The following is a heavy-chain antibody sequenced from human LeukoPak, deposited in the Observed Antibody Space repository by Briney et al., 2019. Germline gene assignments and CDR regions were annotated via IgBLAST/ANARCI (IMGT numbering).Heavy chain of an antibody. V-gene: IGHV4-59*12. CDR3: ARTHYYGSGSRPDY. J-gene: IGHJ4*02. Sequence: SETLSLTCTVSGGSISSYYRSWIRQPPGKGLEWIGYIYYSGSTNYNPSLKSRVTISVDTSKNQFSLKLSSVTAADTAVYYCARTHYYGSGSRPDYWGQGTLVTVSS. CDR1: GGSISSYY. D-gene: IGHD3-10*01. CDR2: IYYSGST.